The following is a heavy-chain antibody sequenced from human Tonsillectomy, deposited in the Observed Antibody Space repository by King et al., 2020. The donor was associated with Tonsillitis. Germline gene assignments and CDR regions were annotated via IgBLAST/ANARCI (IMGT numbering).Heavy chain of an antibody. V-gene: IGHV5-51*01. CDR1: GYSFTSYW. CDR2: IYPRDSDT. J-gene: IGHJ4*02. D-gene: IGHD5-24*01. CDR3: ARQWPPQEGFEY. Sequence: VQLVESGAEVKKPGESLKISCKGSGYSFTSYWIGWVRQMPGKGLEWMGIIYPRDSDTKYSPSFQGQVTISVDKSISTAYLHWSSLKASDTAIYYCARQWPPQEGFEYWGQGTLVTVSS.